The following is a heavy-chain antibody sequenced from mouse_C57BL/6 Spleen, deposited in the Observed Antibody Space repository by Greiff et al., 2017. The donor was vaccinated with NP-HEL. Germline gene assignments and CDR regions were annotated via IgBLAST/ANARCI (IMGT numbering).Heavy chain of an antibody. J-gene: IGHJ4*01. D-gene: IGHD1-1*01. CDR3: ARGDYGSSYRYAMDY. Sequence: EVQLHQSGPVLVKPGASVKMSCKASGYTFTDYYMNWVKQSHGKSLEWIGVINPYNGGTSYNQKFKGKATLTVDKSSSTAYMELNSLTSEDSAVYYCARGDYGSSYRYAMDYWGQGTSVTVSS. V-gene: IGHV1-19*01. CDR2: INPYNGGT. CDR1: GYTFTDYY.